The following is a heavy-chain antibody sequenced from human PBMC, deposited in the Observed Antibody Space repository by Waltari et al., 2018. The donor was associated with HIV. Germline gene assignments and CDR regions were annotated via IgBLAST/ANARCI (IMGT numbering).Heavy chain of an antibody. CDR2: IWSESTNK. CDR1: GFSCSIYA. CDR3: ARGRGRAFDI. D-gene: IGHD3-10*01. Sequence: QVQLVESGGGVVQPGRSLILSCSASGFSCSIYAMHWVRQAPGKGLEWVAVIWSESTNKYYVDSVKGRFTVSRDNSENKVYLQMNSLRADDTAVYYCARGRGRAFDIWGQGTMVIVSS. J-gene: IGHJ3*02. V-gene: IGHV3-33*04.